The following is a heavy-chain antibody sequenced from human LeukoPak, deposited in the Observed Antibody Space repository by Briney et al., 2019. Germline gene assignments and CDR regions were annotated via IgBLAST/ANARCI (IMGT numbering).Heavy chain of an antibody. Sequence: KPGGSLRLSCAASGFTFSSYSMNWVRQAPGKGLEWVSSISSSSSYIYHADSVKGRFTISRDNAKNSLYLQMNSLRAEDTAVYYCARDYYGSGATFDYWGQGTLVTVSS. CDR3: ARDYYGSGATFDY. CDR1: GFTFSSYS. J-gene: IGHJ4*02. V-gene: IGHV3-21*01. CDR2: ISSSSSYI. D-gene: IGHD3-10*01.